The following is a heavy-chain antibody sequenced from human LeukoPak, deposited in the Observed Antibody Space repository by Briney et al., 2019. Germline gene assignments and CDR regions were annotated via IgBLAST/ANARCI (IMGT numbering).Heavy chain of an antibody. CDR3: ARGREKYDYVWGSYRPHNWFDP. CDR1: GGSISSYY. V-gene: IGHV4-59*10. D-gene: IGHD3-16*02. J-gene: IGHJ5*02. Sequence: SETLSLTCAVSGGSISSYYWSWIRQPPGKGLEWIGHIYTSGSTNYNPSLKSRVTMSVDTSKNQFSLKLSSVTAADTAVYYCARGREKYDYVWGSYRPHNWFDPWGQGTLVTVSS. CDR2: IYTSGST.